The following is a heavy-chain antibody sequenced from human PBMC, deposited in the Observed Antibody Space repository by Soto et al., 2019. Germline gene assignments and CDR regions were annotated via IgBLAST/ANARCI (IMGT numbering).Heavy chain of an antibody. V-gene: IGHV5-51*01. CDR2: IYPGDSDT. Sequence: GESLKISCKGSGYSFTSYWIGWVRQMPGKGLEWMGIIYPGDSDTRYSPSFQGQVTISADKSISTAYLQWSSLKASDTAMYYCARLVQDIVVVPAAMPGLNPAGDASSSTQHTWWWFDPWGQGTLVTVSS. CDR3: ARLVQDIVVVPAAMPGLNPAGDASSSTQHTWWWFDP. CDR1: GYSFTSYW. D-gene: IGHD2-2*01. J-gene: IGHJ5*02.